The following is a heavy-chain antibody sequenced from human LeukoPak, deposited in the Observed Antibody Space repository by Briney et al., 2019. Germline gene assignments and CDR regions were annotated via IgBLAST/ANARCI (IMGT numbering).Heavy chain of an antibody. CDR2: IHFSGSA. V-gene: IGHV4-39*07. Sequence: PSETLSLTCTVYGGSISSSSYFWGRIRQPPGKGLEWIGSIHFSGSAYYNPSLKSRVTISVDTSKNQFSLKLSSVTAADTAVYYCATGRSYSRYFDYWGQGTLVTVSS. D-gene: IGHD1-26*01. J-gene: IGHJ4*02. CDR3: ATGRSYSRYFDY. CDR1: GGSISSSSYF.